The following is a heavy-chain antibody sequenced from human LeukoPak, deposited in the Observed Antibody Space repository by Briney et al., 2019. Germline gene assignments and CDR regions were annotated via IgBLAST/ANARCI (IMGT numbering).Heavy chain of an antibody. CDR3: ARQVDGDYVANY. Sequence: GESLKIPCKGLGYNFTNYWIGWGRQMPGKGLEWMGMIYPGDADTSYSPSFKGQVTISGDKSNSPAFLKWRSWNASNTAMYYCARQVDGDYVANYWGQGTLVTVSS. V-gene: IGHV5-51*01. D-gene: IGHD4-17*01. J-gene: IGHJ4*02. CDR2: IYPGDADT. CDR1: GYNFTNYW.